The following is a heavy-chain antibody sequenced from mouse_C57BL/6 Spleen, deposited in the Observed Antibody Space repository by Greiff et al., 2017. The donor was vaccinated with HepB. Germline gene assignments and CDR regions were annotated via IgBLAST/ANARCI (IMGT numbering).Heavy chain of an antibody. J-gene: IGHJ4*01. V-gene: IGHV5-17*01. D-gene: IGHD1-1*01. CDR2: ISSGSSTI. CDR3: ARNYYGSMDY. CDR1: GFTFSDYG. Sequence: DVQLQESGGGLVQPGGSLKLSCAASGFTFSDYGMHWVRQAPEKGLEWVAYISSGSSTIYYADTVKGRVTISRDNAKYTLFLQMTSLRSEDTAMYYCARNYYGSMDYWGQGTSVSVSS.